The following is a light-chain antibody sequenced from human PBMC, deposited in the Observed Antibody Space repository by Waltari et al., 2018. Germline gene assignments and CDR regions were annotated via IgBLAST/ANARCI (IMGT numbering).Light chain of an antibody. CDR1: SSNIGGYY. Sequence: QSVLTQPPSVSGAPGQRVTISCTGSSSNIGGYYVSWYQQLPGTTPKLLIYQDNKRPSGVSDRFSGSKSGTSASLTITGLQTEDEADYYCRSYDSSLSAWVFGGGTRLTVL. CDR3: RSYDSSLSAWV. V-gene: IGLV1-40*01. J-gene: IGLJ2*01. CDR2: QDN.